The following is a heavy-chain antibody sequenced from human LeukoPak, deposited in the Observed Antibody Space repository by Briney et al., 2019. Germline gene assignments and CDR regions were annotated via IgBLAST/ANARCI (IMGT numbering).Heavy chain of an antibody. V-gene: IGHV4-39*01. J-gene: IGHJ4*02. D-gene: IGHD3/OR15-3a*01. CDR1: GGSLSSSSYY. CDR3: ARQTGSGLFILP. CDR2: IYYSGNT. Sequence: SETLSLTCTVSGGSLSSSSYYWGWIRHPPGKGLEWIGSIYYSGNTYYNASLKSQVSISIDTSKNQFSLRLTSVTAADTAVYYCARQTGSGLFILPGGQGTLVTVSS.